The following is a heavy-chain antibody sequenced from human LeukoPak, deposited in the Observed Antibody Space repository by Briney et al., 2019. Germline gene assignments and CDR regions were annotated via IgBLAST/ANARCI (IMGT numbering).Heavy chain of an antibody. CDR1: GITLSNYG. V-gene: IGHV3-30*18. J-gene: IGHJ4*02. Sequence: PGGSLRLSCVVSGITLSNYGMSWVRQAPGKGLEWVAVISYDGSNKYYADSVKGRFTISRDNSKNTLYLQMNSLRAEDTAVYYCAKDLFTMVRENSDYWGQGTLVTVSS. D-gene: IGHD3-10*01. CDR2: ISYDGSNK. CDR3: AKDLFTMVRENSDY.